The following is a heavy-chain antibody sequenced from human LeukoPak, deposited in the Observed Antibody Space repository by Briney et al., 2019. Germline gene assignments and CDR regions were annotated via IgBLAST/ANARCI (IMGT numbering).Heavy chain of an antibody. CDR2: IYYSGST. CDR1: GGSISSYY. J-gene: IGHJ5*02. CDR3: ARQEQQLIYNWFDP. Sequence: SETLSLTCTVSGGSISSYYWSWIRQPPGKGLEWIGSIYYSGSTNYNPSLKSRVTISVDTSKNQFSLKLSSVTAADTAVYYCARQEQQLIYNWFDPWGQGTLVTVSS. V-gene: IGHV4-59*01. D-gene: IGHD6-13*01.